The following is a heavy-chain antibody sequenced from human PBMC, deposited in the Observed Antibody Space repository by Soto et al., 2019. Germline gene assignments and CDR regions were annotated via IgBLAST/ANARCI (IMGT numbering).Heavy chain of an antibody. Sequence: QVQLVQSGAEVKKPGASVKVSCKASGYTFIRYAINWVRQAPGQGLEGMGGISYAQKFQGRVTMTIDTSTSTAYMEPRSLRSDDTAVYSCDRDKVKCDGYNFDYWGKGALVTVSS. J-gene: IGHJ4*02. V-gene: IGHV1-18*01. CDR2: IS. CDR1: GYTFIRYA. CDR3: DRDKVKCDGYNFDY. D-gene: IGHD3-22*01.